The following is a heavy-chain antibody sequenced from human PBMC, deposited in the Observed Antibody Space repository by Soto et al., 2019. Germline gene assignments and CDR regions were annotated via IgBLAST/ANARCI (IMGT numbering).Heavy chain of an antibody. CDR3: ARDREHDGIWTFDS. D-gene: IGHD3-3*01. J-gene: IGHJ4*02. CDR1: GFTVSSKY. Sequence: GGSLRLSCAASGFTVSSKYMAWVRQAPGKGLEWVSLIQSGGTTYYADSVKGRFTISRDNSKNTLHLQMNSLRAEDTALYYCARDREHDGIWTFDSWGQGTLVTVLL. CDR2: IQSGGTT. V-gene: IGHV3-53*01.